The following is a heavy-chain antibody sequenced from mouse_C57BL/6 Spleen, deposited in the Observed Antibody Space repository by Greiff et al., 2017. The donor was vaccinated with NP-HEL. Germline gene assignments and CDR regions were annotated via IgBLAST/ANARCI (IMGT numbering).Heavy chain of an antibody. Sequence: EVQLVESGGDLVKPGGSLKLSCAASGFTFTSYGMSWVRQTPDKRLEWVATISSGGSYTYYPDSVKGRFTISRDNAKNTLYLQMSSLKSEDPALYYWARHDLGRGYAMDYWGQGTSVTVSS. CDR2: ISSGGSYT. CDR1: GFTFTSYG. J-gene: IGHJ4*01. D-gene: IGHD4-1*01. V-gene: IGHV5-6*01. CDR3: ARHDLGRGYAMDY.